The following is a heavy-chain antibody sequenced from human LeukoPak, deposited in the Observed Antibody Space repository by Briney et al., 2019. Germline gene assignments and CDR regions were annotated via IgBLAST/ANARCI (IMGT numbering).Heavy chain of an antibody. CDR2: IYTDGRT. Sequence: GGFLRLSCAASGFTVSGSYMSWVRQAPGKALEWVSVIYTDGRTHYADSVKGRLTISRDNSRNTLYLQMNSLRVDDTAMYYCARGGVEVTAMHYWGQGTLVTVSS. CDR1: GFTVSGSY. CDR3: ARGGVEVTAMHY. D-gene: IGHD2-21*02. V-gene: IGHV3-53*01. J-gene: IGHJ4*02.